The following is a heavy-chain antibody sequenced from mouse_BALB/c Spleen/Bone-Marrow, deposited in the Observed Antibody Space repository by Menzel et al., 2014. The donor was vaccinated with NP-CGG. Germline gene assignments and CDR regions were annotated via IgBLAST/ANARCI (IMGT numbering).Heavy chain of an antibody. CDR2: IRNKANGYTT. J-gene: IGHJ2*01. V-gene: IGHV7-3*02. CDR1: GFTFTDYY. CDR3: ARYDVYYYFDY. Sequence: EVQVVESGGGLGQPGGSLRLSCATSGFTFTDYYMSWVRQPPGKALEWLGFIRNKANGYTTEYSASVKGRFTISRDNSQSILYLQMNTLRAEDSATYYCARYDVYYYFDYWGQGTTLTVSS. D-gene: IGHD2-3*01.